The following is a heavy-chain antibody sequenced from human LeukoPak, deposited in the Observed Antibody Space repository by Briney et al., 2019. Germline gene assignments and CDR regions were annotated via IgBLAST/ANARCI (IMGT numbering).Heavy chain of an antibody. J-gene: IGHJ6*02. V-gene: IGHV3-48*04. D-gene: IGHD3-16*01. CDR1: GFILSNYR. Sequence: GGSLRLSCAASGFILSNYRMNWVRQAPGKGLEWVSYISSSGNSREYADSVKGRFTISRDNARDSLHLQMNSLRVEDTAVYYCAREGYDYVCQTTEQDGMDVWGQGTTVTVSS. CDR3: AREGYDYVCQTTEQDGMDV. CDR2: ISSSGNSR.